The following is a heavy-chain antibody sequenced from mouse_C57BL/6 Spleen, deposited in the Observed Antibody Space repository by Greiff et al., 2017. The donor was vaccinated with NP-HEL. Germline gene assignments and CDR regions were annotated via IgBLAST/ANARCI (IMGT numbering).Heavy chain of an antibody. J-gene: IGHJ4*01. CDR2: ILPGSGST. CDR1: GYTFTGYW. CDR3: ARGALYYGSSPPLYYAMDY. V-gene: IGHV1-9*01. Sequence: VQLQQSGAELMKPGASVKLSCKATGYTFTGYWIEWVKQRPGHGLEWIGEILPGSGSTNYNEKFKGKATFTADTSSNTAYMQLSSLTTEDSAIYYGARGALYYGSSPPLYYAMDYWGQGTSVTVSS. D-gene: IGHD1-1*01.